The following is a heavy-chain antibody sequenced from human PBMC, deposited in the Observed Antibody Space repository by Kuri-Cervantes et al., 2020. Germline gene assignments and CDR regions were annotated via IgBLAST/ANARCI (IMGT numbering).Heavy chain of an antibody. Sequence: GESLKISCAASGFTFSDYYMSWIRQAPGKGLEWVSSISSSSSYIYYADSVKGRFTISRDNAKNSLYLQMNSLRAEDTAVYYCARVGGYYDILTGYYWDYYYMDVWGKGTTVTVSS. CDR3: ARVGGYYDILTGYYWDYYYMDV. CDR2: ISSSSSYI. CDR1: GFTFSDYY. V-gene: IGHV3-11*05. J-gene: IGHJ6*03. D-gene: IGHD3-9*01.